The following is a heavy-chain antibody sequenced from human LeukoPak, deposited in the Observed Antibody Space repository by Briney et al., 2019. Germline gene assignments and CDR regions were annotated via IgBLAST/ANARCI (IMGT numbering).Heavy chain of an antibody. CDR2: ISSSGSTI. CDR1: GFTFSSYE. J-gene: IGHJ4*02. D-gene: IGHD5-18*01. CDR3: ARAGGKIQLWLTVGYYFDY. Sequence: PGGSLRLSCAASGFTFSSYEMHWVRQAPGKGLEWVSYISSSGSTIYYADSVKGRFTISRDNAKNSLYLQMNSLRAEDTAVYYCARAGGKIQLWLTVGYYFDYWGQGTLVTVSS. V-gene: IGHV3-48*03.